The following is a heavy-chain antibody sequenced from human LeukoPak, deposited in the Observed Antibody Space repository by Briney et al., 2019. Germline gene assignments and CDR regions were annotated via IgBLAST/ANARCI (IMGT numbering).Heavy chain of an antibody. J-gene: IGHJ4*02. V-gene: IGHV5-51*01. CDR2: IYPGDSDT. CDR3: ATPFFRSGWYYFDY. Sequence: GESLKISCKGSGYNFANYWIGWVRQMPGKGLEWMGVIYPGDSDTTYSPSFRVHVTMSADKSISTAYLQWSSLEASDTAIYYCATPFFRSGWYYFDYWGQGTLVTVSS. CDR1: GYNFANYW. D-gene: IGHD6-19*01.